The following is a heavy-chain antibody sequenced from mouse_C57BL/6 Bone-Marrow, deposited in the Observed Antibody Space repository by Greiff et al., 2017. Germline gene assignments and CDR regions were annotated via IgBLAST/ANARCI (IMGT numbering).Heavy chain of an antibody. Sequence: LQQPGAELVRPGTSVKLSCKASGYTFTSYWMHWVKQRPGQGLEWIGEIDPSDSYTKYNQKFKGKSTLTVDKSSSTAYMQISSLTSEDSAVYYCARADYYYGSSYFYWYFDVWGTGTTVTVSS. CDR1: GYTFTSYW. CDR3: ARADYYYGSSYFYWYFDV. V-gene: IGHV1-59*01. CDR2: IDPSDSYT. D-gene: IGHD1-1*01. J-gene: IGHJ1*03.